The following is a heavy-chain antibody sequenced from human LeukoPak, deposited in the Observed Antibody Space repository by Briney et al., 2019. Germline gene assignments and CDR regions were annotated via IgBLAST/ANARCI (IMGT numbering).Heavy chain of an antibody. CDR2: ITSSGSYI. CDR3: ARDPYSGSYSDYYYYMDV. Sequence: GGSLRLSCAASAFSFSNYNMNRVRQAPGKGLEWVSSITSSGSYIYYADSVKGRFTISRDNAKNSLYLQLNSLRAEDTAVYYCARDPYSGSYSDYYYYMDVWGKGTTVTVSS. D-gene: IGHD1-26*01. J-gene: IGHJ6*03. V-gene: IGHV3-21*01. CDR1: AFSFSNYN.